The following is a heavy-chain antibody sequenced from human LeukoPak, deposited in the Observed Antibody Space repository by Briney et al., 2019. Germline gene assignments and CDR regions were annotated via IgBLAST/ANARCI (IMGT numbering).Heavy chain of an antibody. CDR1: GFTVSSNY. Sequence: GGSLRLSCAASGFTVSSNYMSWVRQAPGKGLEWVSVIYSGGTTYYADSVKGRFTISRDNSKNTLYLQMNSLIAEDTAVYYCAVVGNPPNFYWGQGTLVTVSS. V-gene: IGHV3-66*01. CDR2: IYSGGTT. J-gene: IGHJ4*02. CDR3: AVVGNPPNFY. D-gene: IGHD4-23*01.